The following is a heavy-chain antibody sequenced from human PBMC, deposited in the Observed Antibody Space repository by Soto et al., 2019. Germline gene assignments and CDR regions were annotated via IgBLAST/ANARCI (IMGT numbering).Heavy chain of an antibody. V-gene: IGHV3-30*18. D-gene: IGHD2-2*01. CDR1: GFTFSSYG. Sequence: GGSLRRSCAASGFTFSSYGMHWVRQAPGKGLEWVAVISYDGSKKYYADSVKGRFTISRDNSRNTLYLQMNSLRHENTAVYYCAKRCSSNSCKAGIEVRGQGTTLT. J-gene: IGHJ6*02. CDR2: ISYDGSKK. CDR3: AKRCSSNSCKAGIEV.